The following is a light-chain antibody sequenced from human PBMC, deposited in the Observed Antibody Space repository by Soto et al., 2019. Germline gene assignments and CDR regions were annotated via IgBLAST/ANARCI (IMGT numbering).Light chain of an antibody. CDR3: SSYTDTSNFVV. CDR1: DNDVGGFDY. CDR2: EVS. V-gene: IGLV2-8*01. J-gene: IGLJ2*01. Sequence: QSALTQPPSASGSPGQSVTISCTGTDNDVGGFDYVSWYQHHPRKAPKLVTYEVSKRPSGVSDRFSGSKSGNTASLTVSGLQAEDEADYFCSSYTDTSNFVVFGGGTKLTVL.